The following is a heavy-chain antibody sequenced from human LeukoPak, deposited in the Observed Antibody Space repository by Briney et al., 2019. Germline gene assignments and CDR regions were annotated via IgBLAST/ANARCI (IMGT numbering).Heavy chain of an antibody. CDR3: AKDILTYYYGTSGYYFDY. D-gene: IGHD3-3*01. J-gene: IGHJ4*02. Sequence: GGSLRLSCAASGFTFDNHAMTWVRQAPGKGLEWVSVITGSGDARYYADPVKGRFTISRDNSKNTLHLQMNTLRVEDTALYYCAKDILTYYYGTSGYYFDYWGQGTLVTVSS. CDR1: GFTFDNHA. V-gene: IGHV3-23*01. CDR2: ITGSGDAR.